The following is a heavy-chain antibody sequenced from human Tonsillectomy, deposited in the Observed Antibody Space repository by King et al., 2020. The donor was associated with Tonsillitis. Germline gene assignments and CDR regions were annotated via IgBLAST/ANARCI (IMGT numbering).Heavy chain of an antibody. CDR1: GFTFSSYW. CDR2: INSDGSST. J-gene: IGHJ4*02. V-gene: IGHV3-74*01. CDR3: ARDSHSSGGDFDY. Sequence: VQLVESGGGLVQPGGSLRLSCAASGFTFSSYWMHWVRQAPGRGLVWVSRINSDGSSTSYADSVKGRFTISRDNAKNTLYLQMNSLRAEDTAVYYCARDSHSSGGDFDYWGQGTLVTVSS. D-gene: IGHD6-19*01.